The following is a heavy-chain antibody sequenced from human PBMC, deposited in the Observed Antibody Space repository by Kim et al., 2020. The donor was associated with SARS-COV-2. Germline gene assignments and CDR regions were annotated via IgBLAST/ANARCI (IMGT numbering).Heavy chain of an antibody. CDR2: IYYSGST. CDR3: ARDPYYGSATFDY. CDR1: GGSISSSSYY. Sequence: SETLSLTCTVSGGSISSSSYYWGWIRQPPGKGLEWIGSIYYSGSTYYNPSLKSRVTISVDTSKNQFSLKLSSVTAADTAVYYCARDPYYGSATFDYWGQGTLVTVSS. D-gene: IGHD3-10*01. J-gene: IGHJ4*02. V-gene: IGHV4-39*07.